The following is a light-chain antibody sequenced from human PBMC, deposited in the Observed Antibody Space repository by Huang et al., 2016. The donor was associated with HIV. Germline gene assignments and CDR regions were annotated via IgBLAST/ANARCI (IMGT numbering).Light chain of an antibody. CDR3: QQLNTYPFT. CDR1: QGISSD. V-gene: IGKV1-9*01. Sequence: IQLTQSPSSLSASVGDRVTITCRASQGISSDLAWYQQKPGKAPNLLIYAASTLQSGVPSRFSGRESGTDFTLTISSLQPEDFATYYCQQLNTYPFTFGGGTKVEI. CDR2: AAS. J-gene: IGKJ4*01.